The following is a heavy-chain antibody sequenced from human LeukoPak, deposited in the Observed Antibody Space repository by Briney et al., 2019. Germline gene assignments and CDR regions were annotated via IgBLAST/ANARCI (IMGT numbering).Heavy chain of an antibody. CDR2: IRYDGSNK. CDR1: GFTFSSYG. J-gene: IGHJ4*02. Sequence: PGGSLRLSCAASGFTFSSYGMHWVRQAPGKGLEWVAFIRYDGSNKYYADSVKGRFTISRDNSKNTLYLQMNSLRAEDTAVCYCAKDLREGSSWYPVGVGPFDYWGQGTLVTVSS. V-gene: IGHV3-30*02. CDR3: AKDLREGSSWYPVGVGPFDY. D-gene: IGHD6-13*01.